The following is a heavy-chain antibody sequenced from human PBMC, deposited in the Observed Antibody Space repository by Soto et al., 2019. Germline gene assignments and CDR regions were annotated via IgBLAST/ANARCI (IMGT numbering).Heavy chain of an antibody. CDR2: INPGGRSA. J-gene: IGHJ4*02. Sequence: PGGSLRLSCVASGFAFSTYGMSWVRQAPGQGLEWVSAINPGGRSAYYADSVKGRFIISRDNSKNTLFLQMNNLRAEDTAVYYCAKDRGCSRATCYQADWGQGRLVTVSS. CDR1: GFAFSTYG. V-gene: IGHV3-23*01. CDR3: AKDRGCSRATCYQAD. D-gene: IGHD2-2*01.